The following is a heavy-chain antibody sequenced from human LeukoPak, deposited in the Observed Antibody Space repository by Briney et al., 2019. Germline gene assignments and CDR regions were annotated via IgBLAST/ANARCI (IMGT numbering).Heavy chain of an antibody. Sequence: GGSLRLSCAASGFTFSSYAMSWFRQAAGQGLEWVSIIYSGGTTHYADSVKGRFTISRDNTKNTLYLQMDSLRAEDTAVYYCARTYYSGSGTYQRWFDPWGQGTLVTVSS. V-gene: IGHV3-53*01. CDR2: IYSGGTT. D-gene: IGHD3-10*01. CDR1: GFTFSSYA. J-gene: IGHJ5*02. CDR3: ARTYYSGSGTYQRWFDP.